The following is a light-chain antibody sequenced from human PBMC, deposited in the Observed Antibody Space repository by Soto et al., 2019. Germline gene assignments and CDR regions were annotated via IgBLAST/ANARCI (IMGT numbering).Light chain of an antibody. CDR2: KAS. Sequence: DIQMTQSPSTLSASVGDRVTITCRASQSVNNWLAWYQQKPGKAPKLLIYKASTLQTGVPSRFSGSGSGTDFTLTISSLQPDDAATYYCQQYNSYSWTCGQGTKVEI. V-gene: IGKV1-5*03. CDR1: QSVNNW. J-gene: IGKJ1*01. CDR3: QQYNSYSWT.